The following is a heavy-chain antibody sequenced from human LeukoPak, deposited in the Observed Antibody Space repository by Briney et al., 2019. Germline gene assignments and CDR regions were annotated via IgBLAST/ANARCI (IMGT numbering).Heavy chain of an antibody. CDR2: IHYSETA. V-gene: IGHV4-34*01. Sequence: PSETLSLTCAVYGGSFSDYYWGWIRQPPGRGLEWIASIHYSETAYYNPSLKSRVTISVDTSKNDFSLKLSSVTAADTAVYYCARGPTYQPIDYWGQGTLVTVSS. CDR1: GGSFSDYY. CDR3: ARGPTYQPIDY. J-gene: IGHJ4*02. D-gene: IGHD2-2*01.